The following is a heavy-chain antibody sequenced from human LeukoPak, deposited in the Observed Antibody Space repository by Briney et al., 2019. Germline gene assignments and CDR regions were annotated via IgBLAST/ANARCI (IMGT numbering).Heavy chain of an antibody. V-gene: IGHV1-69*06. CDR2: IIPIFGTA. Sequence: ASVKVSCKASRGTFSSYAISWVRQAPGQGLEWMGGIIPIFGTANYAQKFQGRVTITADKSTSTAYMELSSLRSEDTAVYYCAREKSGYDNEPWFDPWGQGTLVTVSS. CDR3: AREKSGYDNEPWFDP. J-gene: IGHJ5*02. CDR1: RGTFSSYA. D-gene: IGHD5-12*01.